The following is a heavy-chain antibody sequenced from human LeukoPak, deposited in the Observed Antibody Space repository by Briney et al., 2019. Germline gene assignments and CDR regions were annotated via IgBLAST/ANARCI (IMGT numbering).Heavy chain of an antibody. CDR3: ATSSGGYGPLDY. J-gene: IGHJ4*02. CDR1: GFTFSSYA. V-gene: IGHV3-23*01. Sequence: GGSLRLSCAASGFTFSSYAMSWVRQAPGKGLEWVSAISGSGGSTYYADSVKGRFTISRDNSKNTVYLQMNSLRGEDTAVYYCATSSGGYGPLDYWGQGTLLTVSS. CDR2: ISGSGGST. D-gene: IGHD5-18*01.